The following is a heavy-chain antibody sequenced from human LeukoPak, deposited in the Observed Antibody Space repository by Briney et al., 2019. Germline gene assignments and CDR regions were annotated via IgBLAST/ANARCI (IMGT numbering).Heavy chain of an antibody. V-gene: IGHV1-2*02. CDR3: ARRPPGLQHKYYFDY. Sequence: EASVKVSCKASGYTFTGYYMHWVRQAAGQGLEWMGWINPNSGGTNYAQKFQGRVTMTRDTSISTAYMELSRLRSDDTAVYYCARRPPGLQHKYYFDYWGQGTLVTVSS. J-gene: IGHJ4*02. D-gene: IGHD4-11*01. CDR1: GYTFTGYY. CDR2: INPNSGGT.